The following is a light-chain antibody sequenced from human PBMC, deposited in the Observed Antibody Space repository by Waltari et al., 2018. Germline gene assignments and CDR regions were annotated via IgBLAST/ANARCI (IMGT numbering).Light chain of an antibody. V-gene: IGLV2-14*01. CDR3: SSYPSRSTYV. CDR2: EVR. Sequence: QSALTQPASVSGSPGQSITISCTGTSSDVGGYNLGSWYQQHPGKAPKLMIYEVRNRRSGVSNRFSGAKSGNPASLTISGLHAEDEADYYCSSYPSRSTYVFGTGTKVTVL. J-gene: IGLJ1*01. CDR1: SSDVGGYNL.